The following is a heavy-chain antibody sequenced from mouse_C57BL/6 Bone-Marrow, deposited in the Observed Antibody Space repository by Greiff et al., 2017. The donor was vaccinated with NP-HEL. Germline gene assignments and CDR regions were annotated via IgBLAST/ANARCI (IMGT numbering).Heavy chain of an antibody. Sequence: VKLMESGPGLVQPSQSLSITCTVSGFSLTSYGVHWVRQSPGKGLEWLGVIWSGGSTDSNAAFISRLSISKDNSKSQVFFKMNSLQADDTAIYYCARNCRGYYGSSPHWYFDVWGTGTTVTVSS. V-gene: IGHV2-2*01. CDR1: GFSLTSYG. D-gene: IGHD1-1*01. CDR3: ARNCRGYYGSSPHWYFDV. J-gene: IGHJ1*03. CDR2: IWSGGST.